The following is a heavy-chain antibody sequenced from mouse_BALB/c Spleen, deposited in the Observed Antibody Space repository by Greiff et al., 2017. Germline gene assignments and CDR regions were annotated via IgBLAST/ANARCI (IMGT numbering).Heavy chain of an antibody. J-gene: IGHJ2*01. CDR1: GFTFSSFG. Sequence: EVQLVESGGGLVQPGGSRKLSCAASGFTFSSFGMHWVRQAPEKGLEWVAYISSGSSTIYYAATVKGRFTISRDNPKNTLFLQMTSLRSEDTAMYYCARDYGSSYLDYWGQGTTLTVSS. CDR3: ARDYGSSYLDY. D-gene: IGHD1-1*01. CDR2: ISSGSSTI. V-gene: IGHV5-17*02.